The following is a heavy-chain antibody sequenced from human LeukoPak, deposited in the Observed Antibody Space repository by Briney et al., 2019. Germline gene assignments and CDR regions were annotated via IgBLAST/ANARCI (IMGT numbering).Heavy chain of an antibody. D-gene: IGHD2-21*02. J-gene: IGHJ4*02. V-gene: IGHV1-69*13. CDR1: GGTFSSYA. CDR2: IIPIFGTA. Sequence: GASVAVSCTASGGTFSSYAISWVRQAPGQGLEWMGGIIPIFGTANYAQKFQGRVTITADESTSTAYMELSSLRSEDTAVYYCARGLPPTYCGGDCYGGFDYWGQGTLVTVSS. CDR3: ARGLPPTYCGGDCYGGFDY.